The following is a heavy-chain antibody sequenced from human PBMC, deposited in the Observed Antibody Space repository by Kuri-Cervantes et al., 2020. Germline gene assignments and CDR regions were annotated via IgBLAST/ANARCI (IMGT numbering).Heavy chain of an antibody. J-gene: IGHJ5*02. CDR2: IYYSGST. V-gene: IGHV4-4*08. CDR1: GGSISSYY. CDR3: ARDRYYGRSGQLDP. Sequence: SETLSLTCTVSGGSISSYYWSWIRQPPGKGLEWIGYIYYSGSTYYNPSLKSRVTISVDTSKNQFSLKLSSVTAADTAVYYCARDRYYGRSGQLDPWGQGTLVTVSS. D-gene: IGHD3-22*01.